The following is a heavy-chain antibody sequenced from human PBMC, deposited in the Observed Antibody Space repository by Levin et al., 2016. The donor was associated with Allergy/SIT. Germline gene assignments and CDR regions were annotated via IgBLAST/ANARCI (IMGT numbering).Heavy chain of an antibody. D-gene: IGHD1/OR15-1a*01. CDR1: GYTLTDYY. CDR2: INPANGYT. CDR3: ARRVNNGDRAFNYYFDF. V-gene: IGHV1-2*02. J-gene: IGHJ4*02. Sequence: ASVKVSCKASGYTLTDYYMHWVREVPGQGLEWLGWINPANGYTNYGQKFRGRVTMTRDTSINTVYMELSGLTSDDTAVYFCARRVNNGDRAFNYYFDFWGQGTLVTVSS.